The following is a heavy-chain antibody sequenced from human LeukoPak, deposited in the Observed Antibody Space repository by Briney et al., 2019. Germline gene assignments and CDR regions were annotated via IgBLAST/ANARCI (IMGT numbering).Heavy chain of an antibody. CDR1: GFPFRNFW. D-gene: IGHD1-20*01. J-gene: IGHJ4*02. Sequence: GGSLRLSCAASGFPFRNFWMSWVRQAPGKGLELVANTKQDGSGKYYVDSVEGRFTVSRDNAKNSLYLQMNSLRAEDTAVYYCARENYNWNPDQGYKVFDYWGQGTLVTVSS. CDR3: ARENYNWNPDQGYKVFDY. V-gene: IGHV3-7*01. CDR2: TKQDGSGK.